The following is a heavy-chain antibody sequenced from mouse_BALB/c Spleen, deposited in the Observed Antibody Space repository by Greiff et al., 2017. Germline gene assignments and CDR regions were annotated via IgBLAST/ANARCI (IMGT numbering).Heavy chain of an antibody. CDR3: ARDGYGAMDY. CDR1: GYTFTSYW. CDR2: INPYNDGT. J-gene: IGHJ4*01. V-gene: IGHV1-14*01. Sequence: VQLQQPGSELVRPGASVKLSCKASGYTFTSYWMHWVKQKPGQGLEWIGYINPYNDGTKYNEKFKGKATLSSDKSSSTAYMELGSLTSEDSAVYYCARDGYGAMDYWGEGTSVTVSS. D-gene: IGHD1-2*01.